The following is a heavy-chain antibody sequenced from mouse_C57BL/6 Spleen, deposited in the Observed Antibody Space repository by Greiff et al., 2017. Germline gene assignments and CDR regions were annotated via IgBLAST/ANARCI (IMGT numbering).Heavy chain of an antibody. J-gene: IGHJ1*03. CDR3: ARRDWDEDFDV. D-gene: IGHD4-1*01. V-gene: IGHV1-54*01. CDR2: INPGSGGT. Sequence: VQLQESGAELVRPGTSVKVSCKASGYAFTNYLIEWVRQRPGQGLEWIGVINPGSGGTNYNEKFKGKATLTADKSSSTAYMQLSSLTSEDSAVYFCARRDWDEDFDVWGTGTTVTVSS. CDR1: GYAFTNYL.